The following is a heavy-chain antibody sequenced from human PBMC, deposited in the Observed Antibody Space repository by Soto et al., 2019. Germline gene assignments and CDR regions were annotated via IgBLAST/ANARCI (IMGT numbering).Heavy chain of an antibody. CDR2: ISVTSSHI. CDR1: GFTFSNFE. J-gene: IGHJ4*02. Sequence: GSLRLSCAASGFTFSNFEMNWVRQAPGKGLEWVSYISVTSSHIYYADSVRGRFTISRDNAKKSLYLQMNSLRAEDTAVYYCARENYESSGYFLDYWGQGTLVTVSS. V-gene: IGHV3-48*03. CDR3: ARENYESSGYFLDY. D-gene: IGHD3-22*01.